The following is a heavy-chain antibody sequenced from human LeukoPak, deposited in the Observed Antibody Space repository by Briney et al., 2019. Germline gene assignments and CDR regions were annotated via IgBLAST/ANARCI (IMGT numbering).Heavy chain of an antibody. CDR2: IHHDGSNK. Sequence: PGGSLRLSCAASGFTFSSYGMHWVRQAPGKGLDWVAFIHHDGSNKYYADSVRGRFTTSRDNSKNTLYLQMNSLRAEDTAVYYCAKVPGVVVITTSDYWGQGTLVTVSS. V-gene: IGHV3-30*02. D-gene: IGHD3-22*01. CDR1: GFTFSSYG. J-gene: IGHJ4*02. CDR3: AKVPGVVVITTSDY.